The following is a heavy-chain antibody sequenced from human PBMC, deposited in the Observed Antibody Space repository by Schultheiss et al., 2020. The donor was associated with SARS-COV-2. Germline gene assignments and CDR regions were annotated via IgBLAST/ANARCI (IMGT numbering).Heavy chain of an antibody. CDR3: ARGFYGDRDY. CDR1: GYTFTGYY. CDR2: INPNSGGT. Sequence: ASVKVSCKASGYTFTGYYMHWVRQAPGQGLEWMGWINPNSGGTNYAQKFQGRVTITADKSTSTAYMELSSLRSEDTAVYYCARGFYGDRDYWGQGTLVTVSS. J-gene: IGHJ4*02. V-gene: IGHV1-2*02. D-gene: IGHD4-17*01.